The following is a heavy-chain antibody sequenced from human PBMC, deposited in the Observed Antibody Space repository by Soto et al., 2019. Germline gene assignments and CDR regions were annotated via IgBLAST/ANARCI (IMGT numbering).Heavy chain of an antibody. CDR2: VHHSGTT. Sequence: SETLSLTCAVSGGSFNSYYWSWVRQSPGKGLEWTGEVHHSGTTKYNPSLETRFTISVDTSKNQVSLRLTSVTAADRAVYYCARGSASGYGFDSWGPGTLVTVSS. CDR3: ARGSASGYGFDS. D-gene: IGHD3-22*01. V-gene: IGHV4-34*01. CDR1: GGSFNSYY. J-gene: IGHJ4*02.